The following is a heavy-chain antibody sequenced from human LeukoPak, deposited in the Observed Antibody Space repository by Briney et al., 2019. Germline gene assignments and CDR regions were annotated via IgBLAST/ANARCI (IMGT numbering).Heavy chain of an antibody. Sequence: PGGSLRLSCAASGFTFSSYDMHWVCQATGKGLEWVSAIGTAGDTYYPGSVKGRFTISRENAKNSLYLQMNSLRAGDTAVYYCARGIARTVAGNWFDPWAREPWSPSPQ. D-gene: IGHD6-19*01. CDR2: IGTAGDT. V-gene: IGHV3-13*04. CDR1: GFTFSSYD. J-gene: IGHJ5*02. CDR3: ARGIARTVAGNWFDP.